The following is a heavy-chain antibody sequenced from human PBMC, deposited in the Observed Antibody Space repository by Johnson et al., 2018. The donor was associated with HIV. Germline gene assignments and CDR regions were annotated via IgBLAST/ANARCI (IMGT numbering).Heavy chain of an antibody. CDR3: ARDPSPSSYRAFDI. J-gene: IGHJ3*02. CDR2: ISYSGSNK. D-gene: IGHD5-12*01. Sequence: QMQLVESGGGVVQPGRSLRLSCEVSGFNFRSYVKVRQAPDKGLEWVAVISYSGSNKYYADSVKGRFTISRDNYKNTLYLQMNSLRAEDTAVYYCARDPSPSSYRAFDIWGQGTMVTVSS. CDR1: GFNFRSYV. V-gene: IGHV3-30-3*01.